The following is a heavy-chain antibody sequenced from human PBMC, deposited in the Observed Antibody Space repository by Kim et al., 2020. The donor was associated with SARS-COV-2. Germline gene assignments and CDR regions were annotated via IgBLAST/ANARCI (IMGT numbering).Heavy chain of an antibody. D-gene: IGHD3-9*01. CDR2: IYYSGST. CDR3: ARGPIPSTYDILTGYYLAY. CDR1: GGSISSSSYY. Sequence: SETLSLTCTVSGGSISSSSYYWGWIRQPPGKGLEWIGSIYYSGSTYYNPSLKSRVTISVDTSKNQFSLKLSSVTAADTAVYYCARGPIPSTYDILTGYYLAYWGQGTLVTVSS. J-gene: IGHJ4*02. V-gene: IGHV4-39*07.